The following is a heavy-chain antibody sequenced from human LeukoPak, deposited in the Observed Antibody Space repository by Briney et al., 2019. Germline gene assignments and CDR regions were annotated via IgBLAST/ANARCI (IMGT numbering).Heavy chain of an antibody. CDR2: ISGSGGST. V-gene: IGHV3-23*01. CDR1: GFTFSSYA. Sequence: GGSLRLSCAASGFTFSSYAMSWVRQAPGKGLEWVSAISGSGGSTYYADSVKGRFTISRDNSKNTLYLQMNSLRAEDTAVYYCAPRASYYYDSSPFDYWGQGTLVTVSS. CDR3: APRASYYYDSSPFDY. D-gene: IGHD3-22*01. J-gene: IGHJ4*02.